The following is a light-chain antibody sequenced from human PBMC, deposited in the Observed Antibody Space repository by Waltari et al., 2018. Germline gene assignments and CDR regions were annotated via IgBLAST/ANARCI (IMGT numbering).Light chain of an antibody. V-gene: IGLV2-14*03. Sequence: QSALTQPASVSGSPGQSLTISCPGTTSDVGAYNYVSWYQQHPGNAPKLMIFDVSIRPSGVSNRFSGSKSGNTASLTISGLQAEDEADYYCSSYISSSTLELFGGGTSLTVL. CDR3: SSYISSSTLEL. CDR1: TSDVGAYNY. CDR2: DVS. J-gene: IGLJ2*01.